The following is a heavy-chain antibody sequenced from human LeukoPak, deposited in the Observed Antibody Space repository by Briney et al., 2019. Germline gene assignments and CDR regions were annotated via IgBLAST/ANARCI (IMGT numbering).Heavy chain of an antibody. J-gene: IGHJ3*02. D-gene: IGHD3-10*01. V-gene: IGHV4-4*07. CDR2: IYTSGST. CDR3: ARLAMGRGLDI. Sequence: SETLSLTYTVSGGSISYYYWTWIRQPAGKGLEWIGRIYTSGSTSYNPSPKSRVTMSVDTSKNQFSLKLSSVTAADTAVYYCARLAMGRGLDIWGQGTMVIVSS. CDR1: GGSISYYY.